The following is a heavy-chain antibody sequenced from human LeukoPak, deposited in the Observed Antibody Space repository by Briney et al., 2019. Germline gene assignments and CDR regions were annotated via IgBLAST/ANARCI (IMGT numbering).Heavy chain of an antibody. CDR1: GFTFSDYW. D-gene: IGHD1-26*01. CDR3: ARDHYYSVDY. CDR2: ISSDGSRV. J-gene: IGHJ4*02. V-gene: IGHV3-74*01. Sequence: GGSLRLPCAASGFTFSDYWMHWVRQAPGKGLVWVSRISSDGSRVTYADSVKGRFTISRDNAKSTIYLQMNSLRVEDTAVYYCARDHYYSVDYWGQGTLVTVSS.